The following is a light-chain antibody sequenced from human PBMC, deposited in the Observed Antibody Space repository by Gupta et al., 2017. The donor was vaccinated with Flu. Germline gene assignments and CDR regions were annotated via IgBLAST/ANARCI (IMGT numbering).Light chain of an antibody. CDR3: SSYTINSTLV. J-gene: IGLJ1*01. V-gene: IGLV2-14*01. CDR2: EVR. Sequence: QSALTQPASVSGSPGQSITISCTGSTSDVGFYNYVSWYQHQPGKAPKLMLYEVRNRPSGISNRFSGSKSGNTASLTISGLQPEDDADYYCSSYTINSTLVFGTGTKVTVL. CDR1: TSDVGFYNY.